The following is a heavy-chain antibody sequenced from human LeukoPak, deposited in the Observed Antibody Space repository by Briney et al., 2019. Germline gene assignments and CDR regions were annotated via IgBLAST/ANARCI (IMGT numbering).Heavy chain of an antibody. J-gene: IGHJ4*02. CDR1: GFTFSSYG. V-gene: IGHV3-33*01. CDR3: ARDIGIAVAGSFDY. Sequence: PGGSLRLSCAASGFTFSSYGMHWVRQAPGKGLEWVAVIWYDGSNKYYADSVKGRFTISRDNSKNTLYLQMNSLRAEDTAVYYCARDIGIAVAGSFDYWGQGTLVTVSS. D-gene: IGHD6-19*01. CDR2: IWYDGSNK.